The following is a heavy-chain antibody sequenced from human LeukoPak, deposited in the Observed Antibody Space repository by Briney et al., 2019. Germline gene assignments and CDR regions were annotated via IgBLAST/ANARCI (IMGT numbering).Heavy chain of an antibody. CDR2: INPSSGDT. J-gene: IGHJ4*02. CDR1: ANTFTDYY. Sequence: GASVKVSCKASANTFTDYYVHWVRQAPGQGLEWMGRINPSSGDTNYAQNFQGRVTMTRDTSISTAYIELSRLRSDDTAVYYCATTSGYFYYWGQGTLVTVSS. CDR3: ATTSGYFYY. D-gene: IGHD1-26*01. V-gene: IGHV1-2*06.